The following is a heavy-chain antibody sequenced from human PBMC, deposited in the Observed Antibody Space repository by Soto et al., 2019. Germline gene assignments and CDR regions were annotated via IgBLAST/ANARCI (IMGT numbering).Heavy chain of an antibody. CDR2: ISGSGGST. V-gene: IGHV3-23*01. Sequence: GGSLRLSCAASGFTFSSYAMSWVRQAPGKGLEWVSAISGSGGSTYYADSVKGRFTISRDNSKNTLYLQMNSLRAEDTAVYYCAKDSFVLMVYAIPAMDVWGKGTTVTVSS. D-gene: IGHD2-8*01. J-gene: IGHJ6*03. CDR1: GFTFSSYA. CDR3: AKDSFVLMVYAIPAMDV.